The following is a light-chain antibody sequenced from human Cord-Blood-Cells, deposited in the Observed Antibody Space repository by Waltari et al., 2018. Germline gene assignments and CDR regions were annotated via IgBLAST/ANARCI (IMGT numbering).Light chain of an antibody. CDR2: EGS. J-gene: IGLJ3*02. V-gene: IGLV2-23*01. CDR1: SSDVGSYTL. CDR3: CSYAGSSTWV. Sequence: QSALTQPASVSGSPGQSITISCTVTSSDVGSYTLVSWYQQHPGKAPELLIYEGSKRPSGVSNRCAGSKSGNTASLTISGLQAEDEADYYCCSYAGSSTWVFGGGTKLTVL.